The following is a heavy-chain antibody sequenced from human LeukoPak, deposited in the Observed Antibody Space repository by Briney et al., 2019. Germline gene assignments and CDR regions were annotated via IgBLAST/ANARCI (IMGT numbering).Heavy chain of an antibody. CDR3: ARAAMVRGVIIRSANPRNDY. V-gene: IGHV3-30-3*01. J-gene: IGHJ4*02. CDR2: ISHDGSNK. D-gene: IGHD3-10*01. CDR1: GFTFSSYS. Sequence: GGSLRLSCAASGFTFSSYSMHWVRQAPDKGLEWVAIISHDGSNKYYADSVKGRFTISRDNSKNTLYLQMNSLRTEDTAVYYCARAAMVRGVIIRSANPRNDYWGQGTLVTVSS.